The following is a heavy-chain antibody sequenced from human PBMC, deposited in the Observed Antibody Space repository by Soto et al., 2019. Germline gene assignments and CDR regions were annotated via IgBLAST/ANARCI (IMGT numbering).Heavy chain of an antibody. V-gene: IGHV3-23*01. J-gene: IGHJ4*02. CDR3: AKAYRAVGTVMVALAY. D-gene: IGHD5-18*01. CDR1: GFTFSSYA. Sequence: GGSLRLSCAASGFTFSSYAMNWVRQAPGEGLEWVSAINGNGGSTYYADSVKGRFTTSRDNSKNTLYLQMNSLRAEDTAVYYCAKAYRAVGTVMVALAYWGQGTLVTGSS. CDR2: INGNGGST.